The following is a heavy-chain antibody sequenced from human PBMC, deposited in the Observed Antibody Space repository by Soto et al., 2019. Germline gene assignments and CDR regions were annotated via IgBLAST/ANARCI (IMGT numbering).Heavy chain of an antibody. V-gene: IGHV3-7*03. CDR1: GFSFGNYW. CDR2: IKEDGSER. D-gene: IGHD3-3*01. J-gene: IGHJ4*02. CDR3: ARHVGPVTLFGEALSGYFDF. Sequence: EVQLVESGGGLVQPGGSLRLSCAVSGFSFGNYWMSWVRQAPGKGLEWLASIKEDGSERYYLDSVKGRFTISRDNAKDSLSLQMNSLRVEDTAFYYCARHVGPVTLFGEALSGYFDFWGQGTLVTVSS.